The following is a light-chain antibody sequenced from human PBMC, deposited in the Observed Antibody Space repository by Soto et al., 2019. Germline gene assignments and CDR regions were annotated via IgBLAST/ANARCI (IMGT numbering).Light chain of an antibody. Sequence: ALAQPASVSGSPGQSITISCTGTSNDVGAYDSVSWYQQHPHKAPQVIIYRGTQRPSGASNRFSASTSGNAASLTISGLQADDEADYFCCSSAPESTYVCGTGTKVTVL. CDR3: CSSAPESTYV. J-gene: IGLJ1*01. CDR2: RGT. V-gene: IGLV2-23*01. CDR1: SNDVGAYDS.